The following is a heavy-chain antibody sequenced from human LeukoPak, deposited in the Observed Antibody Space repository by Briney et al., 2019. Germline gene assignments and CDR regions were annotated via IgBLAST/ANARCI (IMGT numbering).Heavy chain of an antibody. CDR2: ISPYTGNS. D-gene: IGHD5-12*01. V-gene: IGHV1-18*01. J-gene: IGHJ4*02. CDR1: GYTFSNYV. CDR3: ARGAPQYSGYDY. Sequence: GASVKVSFKASGYTFSNYVLTWVRHAPGQGLEWMGRISPYTGNSNYAQKFQDRVTMTTDTSTSTAYMELSSLRSEDTAVYYCARGAPQYSGYDYWGQGTLVTVS.